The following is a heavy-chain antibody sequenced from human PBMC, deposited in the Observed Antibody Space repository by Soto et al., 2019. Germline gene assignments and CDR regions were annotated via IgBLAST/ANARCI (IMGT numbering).Heavy chain of an antibody. CDR1: GGSISSSSYY. J-gene: IGHJ4*02. V-gene: IGHV4-39*01. CDR2: IYYSGST. Sequence: SETLSLTCTVSGGSISSSSYYWGWIRQPPGKGLEWIGSIYYSGSTYYNPSLKSRVTISVDTSKNQFSLKLSSVTAADTAVDYCARHLRTTVTYWGQGTLVTVAS. CDR3: ARHLRTTVTY. D-gene: IGHD4-4*01.